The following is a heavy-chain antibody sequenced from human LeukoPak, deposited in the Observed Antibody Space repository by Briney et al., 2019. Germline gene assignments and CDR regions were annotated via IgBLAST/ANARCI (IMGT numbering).Heavy chain of an antibody. Sequence: SETLSLTCTVSGGSISSSSYYWGWIRQPPGKGLEWIGSIYYSGSTYYNPSLKSRVTISVDTSKNQFSLKLSSVTAADTAVYYCARAPPHNWNDIRVPFDPWGQGTLVTVSS. CDR1: GGSISSSSYY. D-gene: IGHD1-1*01. V-gene: IGHV4-39*07. J-gene: IGHJ5*02. CDR2: IYYSGST. CDR3: ARAPPHNWNDIRVPFDP.